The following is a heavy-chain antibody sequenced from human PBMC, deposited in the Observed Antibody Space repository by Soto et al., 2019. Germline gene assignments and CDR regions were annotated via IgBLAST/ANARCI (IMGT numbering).Heavy chain of an antibody. J-gene: IGHJ3*02. CDR1: GGSISSGGYS. V-gene: IGHV4-30-2*01. CDR3: AREADMAFHI. Sequence: QLQLQESDSGLVKPSQTLSLTCAVSGGSISSGGYSWNWIRQPPGKGLEWIGYIYPGGYTYYNPSLKSRVTLSIDKSKNQFSLNLNSVTAAVTAVYYCAREADMAFHIWSRGTLVTVS. CDR2: IYPGGYT.